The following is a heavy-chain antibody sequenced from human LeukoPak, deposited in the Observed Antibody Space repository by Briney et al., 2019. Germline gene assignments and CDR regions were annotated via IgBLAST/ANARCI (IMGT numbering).Heavy chain of an antibody. CDR3: AKEGYYGSGSFPDS. CDR1: GFTFSSYG. Sequence: AGGSLRLSCAASGFTFSSYGMHWVRQVPGKGLEWVAVISYDGSNKYYVDSVKGRFTVSRDNSKNTLYLQMNSLRAEDTAVYYCAKEGYYGSGSFPDSWGQGTLVTVSS. D-gene: IGHD3-10*01. CDR2: ISYDGSNK. V-gene: IGHV3-30*18. J-gene: IGHJ4*02.